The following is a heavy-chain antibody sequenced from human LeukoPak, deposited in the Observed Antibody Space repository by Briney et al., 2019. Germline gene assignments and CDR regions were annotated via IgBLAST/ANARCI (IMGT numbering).Heavy chain of an antibody. V-gene: IGHV3-23*01. Sequence: GGSLRLSCAASGFTFSTYAMTWVRQAPGQGLEWVSSLSANGGNTYYADSVRGRFTISRDNSQNTLYLQMNSLRADDTAVYYCTSAVWELLNEGFDYWGRGTLVTVSS. CDR3: TSAVWELLNEGFDY. CDR1: GFTFSTYA. D-gene: IGHD1-26*01. J-gene: IGHJ4*02. CDR2: LSANGGNT.